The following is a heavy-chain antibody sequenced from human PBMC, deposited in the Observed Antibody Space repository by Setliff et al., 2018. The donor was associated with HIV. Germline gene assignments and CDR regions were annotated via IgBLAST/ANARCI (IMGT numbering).Heavy chain of an antibody. CDR1: GYTFTGYY. CDR3: AREGSGWYKYYYYYMDV. V-gene: IGHV1-2*06. Sequence: GASVKVSCQASGYTFTGYYMHWVRQAPGQGLEWMGRINPNSGGTNYAQKFQGRVTMTRDTSISTAYMELSRLRSDDTAVYYCAREGSGWYKYYYYYMDVWGKGTTVTVSS. CDR2: INPNSGGT. J-gene: IGHJ6*03. D-gene: IGHD6-19*01.